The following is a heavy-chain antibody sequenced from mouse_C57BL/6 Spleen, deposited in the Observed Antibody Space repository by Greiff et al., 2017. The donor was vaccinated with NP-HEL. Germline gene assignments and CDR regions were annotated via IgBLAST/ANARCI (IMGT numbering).Heavy chain of an antibody. D-gene: IGHD2-2*01. Sequence: LQESGPELVKPGASVKISCKASGYAFSSSWMNWVKQRPGKGLEWIGRIYPGDGDTNYNGKFKGKATLTADKSSSTAYMQLSSLTSEDSAVYFCARGYDGGYYAMDYWGQGTSVTVSS. CDR2: IYPGDGDT. CDR3: ARGYDGGYYAMDY. J-gene: IGHJ4*01. V-gene: IGHV1-82*01. CDR1: GYAFSSSW.